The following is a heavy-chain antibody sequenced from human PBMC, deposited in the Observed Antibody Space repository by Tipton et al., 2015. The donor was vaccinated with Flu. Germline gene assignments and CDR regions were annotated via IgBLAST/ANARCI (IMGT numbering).Heavy chain of an antibody. CDR2: IYYSGGT. V-gene: IGHV4-59*01. D-gene: IGHD3-10*01. CDR3: ARARAPYYYYAMAV. Sequence: TLSLTCTVSDDSITYYYWSWIRQPPGKGLEWIGYIYYSGGTNYNPSLQSRLSISVDSSKNQSSLKLTSVTAADTAVYYCARARAPYYYYAMAVWGQGATVTVS. CDR1: DDSITYYY. J-gene: IGHJ6*02.